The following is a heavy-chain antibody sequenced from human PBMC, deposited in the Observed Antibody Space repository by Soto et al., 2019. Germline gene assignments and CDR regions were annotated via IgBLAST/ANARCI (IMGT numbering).Heavy chain of an antibody. Sequence: SVKVSCKASGGSFSSYAISWVRQAPGQGLEWMGGIIPIFGTANYAQKFQGRVTITADKSTSTAYMELSSLRSEDTAVYYCARDSAEYFQHWGQGTLVTVSS. CDR2: IIPIFGTA. CDR3: ARDSAEYFQH. V-gene: IGHV1-69*06. J-gene: IGHJ1*01. D-gene: IGHD1-26*01. CDR1: GGSFSSYA.